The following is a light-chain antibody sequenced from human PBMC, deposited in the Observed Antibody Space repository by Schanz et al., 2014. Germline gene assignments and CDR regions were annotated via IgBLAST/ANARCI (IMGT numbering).Light chain of an antibody. CDR1: QTVSSID. Sequence: ETVLTQSPGALSLSPGERATLSCRASQTVSSIDLAWYQQKPGQAPRLLIYGASSRATGIPDRFSGSGSGTDFTLTISRLEPEDFAVFYCQQYGSSPLTFGQGTKVEIK. CDR2: GAS. V-gene: IGKV3-20*01. J-gene: IGKJ1*01. CDR3: QQYGSSPLT.